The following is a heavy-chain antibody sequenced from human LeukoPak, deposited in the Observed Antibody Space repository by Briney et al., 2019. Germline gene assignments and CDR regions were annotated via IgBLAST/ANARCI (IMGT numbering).Heavy chain of an antibody. Sequence: PSETLSLTCTVYGGSFSDYYWTWIRQPPGKGLEWIGEINHSGSTSYNPSFRSRVTISLDTSKNQFSLKLTSVTAADTAVYYCARGTLNYSGYDYMDFDYWGQGTLVTVSS. CDR1: GGSFSDYY. CDR2: INHSGST. CDR3: ARGTLNYSGYDYMDFDY. D-gene: IGHD5-12*01. J-gene: IGHJ4*02. V-gene: IGHV4-34*01.